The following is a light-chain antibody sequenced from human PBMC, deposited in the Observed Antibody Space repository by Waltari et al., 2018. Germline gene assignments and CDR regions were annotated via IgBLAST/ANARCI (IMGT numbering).Light chain of an antibody. CDR3: GTWDNNLSPGGV. V-gene: IGLV1-51*01. CDR2: DDY. J-gene: IGLJ3*02. Sequence: QSVLTQPPSVSAAPGQKVTISCSGSSPNIGSYSVSWYQQLPGTAPKLLIYDDYKEPAGIPDRFSGSKSVTSAPLGITELQTEVEAEYYCGTWDNNLSPGGVFGGGTKLTVL. CDR1: SPNIGSYS.